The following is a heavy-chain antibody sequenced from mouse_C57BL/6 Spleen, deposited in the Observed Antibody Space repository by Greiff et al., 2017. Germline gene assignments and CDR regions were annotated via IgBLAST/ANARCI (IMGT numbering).Heavy chain of an antibody. CDR1: GYTFTDYE. J-gene: IGHJ3*01. CDR3: TRLGYDYWFAY. CDR2: IDPETGGT. D-gene: IGHD2-4*01. Sequence: VQLQESGAELVRPGASVTLSCKASGYTFTDYEMHWVKQTPVHGLEWIGAIDPETGGTAYNQKFKGKAILTADKSSSTAYMELRSLTSEDSAVYYCTRLGYDYWFAYWGQGTLVTVSA. V-gene: IGHV1-15*01.